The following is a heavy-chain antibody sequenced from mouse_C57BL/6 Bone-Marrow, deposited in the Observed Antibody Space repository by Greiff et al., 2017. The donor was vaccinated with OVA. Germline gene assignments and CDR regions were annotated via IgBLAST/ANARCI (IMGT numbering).Heavy chain of an antibody. D-gene: IGHD2-5*01. Sequence: QVQLQQSGAELVKPGASVKLSCKASGYTFTSYWMQWVKQRPGQGLEWIGEIDPSDSYTNYNQKFKGKATLTVDTSSSTAYMQLSSLTSEDSAVYYCARDYSNYFAWFAYWGQGTLVTVSA. CDR3: ARDYSNYFAWFAY. V-gene: IGHV1-50*01. CDR1: GYTFTSYW. CDR2: IDPSDSYT. J-gene: IGHJ3*01.